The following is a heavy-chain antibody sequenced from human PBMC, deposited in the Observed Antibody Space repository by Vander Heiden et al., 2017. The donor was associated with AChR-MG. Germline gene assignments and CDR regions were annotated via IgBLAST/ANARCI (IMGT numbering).Heavy chain of an antibody. Sequence: QLQLQESGPGVVKPSETLSLHCTVCCGCISSSSYYGGWIRQPPGKGLEWIGSIYYSGSTYYNPSLKRRVTISVDTSKNQFSLKLSSVTAAETAVYYCARLRTITMRGGVTPGAFDIWGQGTMVTVSS. D-gene: IGHD3-22*01. V-gene: IGHV4-39*01. J-gene: IGHJ3*02. CDR1: CGCISSSSYY. CDR3: ARLRTITMRGGVTPGAFDI. CDR2: IYYSGST.